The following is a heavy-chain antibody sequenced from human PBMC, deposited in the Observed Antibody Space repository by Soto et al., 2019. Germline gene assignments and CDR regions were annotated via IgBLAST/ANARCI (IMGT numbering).Heavy chain of an antibody. CDR3: XXXXXXXXXXXXXXXXXXYYMDV. J-gene: IGHJ6*03. CDR2: INHSGST. V-gene: IGHV4-34*01. Sequence: QVQLQQWGAGLLKPSETLSLTCAVYGGSFSGXYWXWIRXPPXXGXEWIGEINHSGSTNYNPSLKSRVTIPVDTSKNXFSLXXSXXXXXXXXXXXXXXXXXXXXXXXXXXXXXXYYMDVWGKGTTVTVSS. CDR1: GGSFSGXY.